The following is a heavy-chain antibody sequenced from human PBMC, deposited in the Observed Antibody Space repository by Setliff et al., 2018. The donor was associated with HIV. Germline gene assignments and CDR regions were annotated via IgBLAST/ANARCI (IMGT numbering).Heavy chain of an antibody. J-gene: IGHJ2*01. CDR1: GGTISGSDYY. CDR2: IYYSGTT. Sequence: SETLSLTCTVSGGTISGSDYYWGWIRQPPGKGLEWIGSIYYSGTTYYNPSLKSRVTISVDTSKNQFSLKLSSVTAADTAVYYCARPSAGGGYNYWCFDLWGRGTLVTVSS. V-gene: IGHV4-39*01. D-gene: IGHD5-12*01. CDR3: ARPSAGGGYNYWCFDL.